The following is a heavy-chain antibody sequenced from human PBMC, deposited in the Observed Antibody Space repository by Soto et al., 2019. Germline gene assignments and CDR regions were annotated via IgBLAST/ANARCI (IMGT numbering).Heavy chain of an antibody. CDR1: GFTFRNYA. Sequence: QVELVESGGGVVQPGRSLRLSCVASGFTFRNYAFHWVRQAPGKGLEWVAVISFDGTKGFYSDSVKGPFTISRDDSKSTLYLEMNSLRPEDTAVYYCARSLFGDLTNFDFWGQGTLVSVSS. D-gene: IGHD4-17*01. J-gene: IGHJ4*02. CDR3: ARSLFGDLTNFDF. V-gene: IGHV3-30*04. CDR2: ISFDGTKG.